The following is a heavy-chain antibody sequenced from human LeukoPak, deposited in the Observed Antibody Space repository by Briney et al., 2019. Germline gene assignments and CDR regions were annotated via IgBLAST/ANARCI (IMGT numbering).Heavy chain of an antibody. D-gene: IGHD3-22*01. CDR3: ARGLGMSSGYYFMPY. J-gene: IGHJ4*02. Sequence: GGSLRLSCAASGFTFSSYAMSWVRQAPGRGLEWVSAICKSGGSTYYADSVKGRFTISRDNSKNTLYLQMNSLRAEDTAVYYCARGLGMSSGYYFMPYWGQGTLVTVSS. V-gene: IGHV3-23*01. CDR1: GFTFSSYA. CDR2: ICKSGGST.